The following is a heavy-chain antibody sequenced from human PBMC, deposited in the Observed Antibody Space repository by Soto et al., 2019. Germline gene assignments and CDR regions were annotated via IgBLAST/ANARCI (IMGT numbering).Heavy chain of an antibody. V-gene: IGHV3-23*01. D-gene: IGHD6-19*01. CDR1: GFSFSTHA. CDR2: ISSGGTTT. CDR3: AREGGSIGGWFGRKFDS. Sequence: VGSLRLSCTASGFSFSTHAMSWVRQAPGKGLEWVSSISSGGTTTFYAASVEGRFTISRDKSKNTLYLQMNSLRADDTAVYYCAREGGSIGGWFGRKFDSWGQGTQVTVYS. J-gene: IGHJ4*02.